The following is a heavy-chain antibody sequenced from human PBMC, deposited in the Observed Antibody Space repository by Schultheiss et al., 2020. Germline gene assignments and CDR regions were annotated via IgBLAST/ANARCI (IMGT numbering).Heavy chain of an antibody. Sequence: SETLSLTCTVSGGSISSYYWSWIRQPPGKRLEWIGYISYGGSTNYNPSLKSRVTISVDTSKNQFSLKLGSVTAADTAVYYCARYGDTYGPVFDYWSQGTLVTVSS. CDR1: GGSISSYY. CDR3: ARYGDTYGPVFDY. D-gene: IGHD5-18*01. CDR2: ISYGGST. V-gene: IGHV4-59*01. J-gene: IGHJ4*02.